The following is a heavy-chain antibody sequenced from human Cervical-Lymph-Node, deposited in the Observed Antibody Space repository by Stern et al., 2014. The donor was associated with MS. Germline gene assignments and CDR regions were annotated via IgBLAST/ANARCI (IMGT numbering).Heavy chain of an antibody. CDR1: GIIFSGTS. J-gene: IGHJ4*02. CDR3: VSDGSGWRN. D-gene: IGHD3-10*01. CDR2: IRSGDNGQTT. V-gene: IGHV3-73*01. Sequence: VQLVESGGGLVQPGGSLKLSCVASGIIFSGTSMRWVRQASWKGLEWIGRIRSGDNGQTTVYTAAGKGRITISHADSKNTAYLQMNSVKTEDTAVYYCVSDGSGWRNWGQGTLVTVSS.